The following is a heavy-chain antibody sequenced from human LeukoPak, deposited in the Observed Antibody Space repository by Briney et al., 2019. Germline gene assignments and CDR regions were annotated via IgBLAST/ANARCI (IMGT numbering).Heavy chain of an antibody. V-gene: IGHV4-34*01. Sequence: SETLSLTCAVYGGSFSGYYWSWIRQPPGKGLEWIREINHSGSTNYNPSLKSRVTISVDTSKNQFSLKLSSVTAADTAVYYCARVGTWGFTMVRGATPNWFDPWGQGTLVTVSS. J-gene: IGHJ5*02. CDR1: GGSFSGYY. CDR3: ARVGTWGFTMVRGATPNWFDP. CDR2: INHSGST. D-gene: IGHD3-10*01.